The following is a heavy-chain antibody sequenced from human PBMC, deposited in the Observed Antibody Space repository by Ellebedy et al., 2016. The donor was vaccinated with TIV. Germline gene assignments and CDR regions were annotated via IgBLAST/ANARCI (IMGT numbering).Heavy chain of an antibody. Sequence: SETLSLTCTVSGDSTSTNHHSWGWIRQPPGKGLEWMGSLTYTGNAYYGPNLKGRVTMSLDTSKRQFSLNLTSVTAADAAVYYCVRDGSFCSGTEDAFDIWGQGTMVTVSS. CDR1: GDSTSTNHHS. V-gene: IGHV4-39*07. CDR3: VRDGSFCSGTEDAFDI. CDR2: LTYTGNA. D-gene: IGHD3-10*02. J-gene: IGHJ3*02.